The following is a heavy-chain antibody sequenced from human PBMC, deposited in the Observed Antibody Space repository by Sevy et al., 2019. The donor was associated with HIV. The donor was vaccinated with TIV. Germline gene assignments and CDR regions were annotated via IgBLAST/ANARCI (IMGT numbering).Heavy chain of an antibody. CDR2: IRSNSYGGTT. CDR3: VTDQDITLVPAARYGMDV. Sequence: GGSLRLSCTVSEFTFGHYTMSWVRQAPGKGLEWVGFIRSNSYGGTTKYAASVKGRFTISRDDFKSIAYLQMNSLKTEDTAVYYCVTDQDITLVPAARYGMDVWGQGTTVTVSS. J-gene: IGHJ6*02. V-gene: IGHV3-49*04. CDR1: EFTFGHYT. D-gene: IGHD2-2*01.